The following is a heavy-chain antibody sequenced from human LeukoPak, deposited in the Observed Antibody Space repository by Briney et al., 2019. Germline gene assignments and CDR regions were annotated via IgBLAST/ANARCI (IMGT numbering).Heavy chain of an antibody. D-gene: IGHD3-9*01. CDR1: GFTFSSYA. CDR3: ARLLTGTLDY. J-gene: IGHJ4*02. CDR2: ISSSRSYI. Sequence: GGSLRLSCAASGFTFSSYAMNWVRQAPGKGLEWVSSISSSRSYIYYADSVKGRFTISRDNAKNSLYLQMNSLRAEDTAVYYCARLLTGTLDYWGQGTLVTVSA. V-gene: IGHV3-21*01.